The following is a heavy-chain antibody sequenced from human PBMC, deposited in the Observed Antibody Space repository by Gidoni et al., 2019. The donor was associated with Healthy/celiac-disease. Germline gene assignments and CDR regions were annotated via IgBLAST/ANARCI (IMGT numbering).Heavy chain of an antibody. J-gene: IGHJ4*02. CDR3: ARDLNWGIDY. D-gene: IGHD7-27*01. CDR2: ISYDGSNN. Sequence: QVQRVESGGGVVQPGRSLRLSWAASGFTFSSYAMHWVRQAPGKGLEWVAVISYDGSNNYYADSVKGRFTISRDNSKNSLYLQMNSLISEDTAVYYCARDLNWGIDYWGQGTLVTVSS. CDR1: GFTFSSYA. V-gene: IGHV3-30*04.